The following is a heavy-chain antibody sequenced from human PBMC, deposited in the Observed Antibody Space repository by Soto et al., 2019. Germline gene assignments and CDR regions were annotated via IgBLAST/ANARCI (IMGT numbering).Heavy chain of an antibody. D-gene: IGHD6-13*01. CDR3: ARRARIAAAGLYYYGMDV. V-gene: IGHV4-39*01. Sequence: SETLSLTCTVSGGSISSYYWSWIRQHPGKGQEWIGNIYYSGSTYYNPSLKSRVTISVDTSKNQFSLKLSSVTAADTAVYYCARRARIAAAGLYYYGMDVWGQGTMVTVSS. CDR1: GGSISSYY. CDR2: IYYSGST. J-gene: IGHJ6*02.